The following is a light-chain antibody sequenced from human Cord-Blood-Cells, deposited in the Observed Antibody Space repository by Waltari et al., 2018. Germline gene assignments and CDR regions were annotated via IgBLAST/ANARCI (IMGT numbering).Light chain of an antibody. CDR2: GAS. J-gene: IGKJ2*01. CDR3: QQYGSSPPYT. V-gene: IGKV3-20*01. CDR1: QSVSSSY. Sequence: EIVLTQSPGTLSLSPGERATLSCRASQSVSSSYLAWYQQKPGQAPRILIDGASDRATGIPDRFSGSGSGTDFTLTISRLEPEDFAVYYCQQYGSSPPYTFGQGTKLEIK.